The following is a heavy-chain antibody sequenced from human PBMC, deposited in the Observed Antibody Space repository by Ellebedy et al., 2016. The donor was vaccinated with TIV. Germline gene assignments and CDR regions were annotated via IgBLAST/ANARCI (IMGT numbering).Heavy chain of an antibody. V-gene: IGHV3-23*01. CDR1: GFTFSSYA. Sequence: GESLKISCAASGFTFSSYAMSWVRQAPGKGLEWVLTISHTGSRTYYADSVEGRFTISRDNSKKTLYLQMNSMRAEDTAIYYCAKGRGGGSDSSAPRYYFDYWGLGTLVTVSS. CDR3: AKGRGGGSDSSAPRYYFDY. CDR2: ISHTGSRT. D-gene: IGHD3-22*01. J-gene: IGHJ4*02.